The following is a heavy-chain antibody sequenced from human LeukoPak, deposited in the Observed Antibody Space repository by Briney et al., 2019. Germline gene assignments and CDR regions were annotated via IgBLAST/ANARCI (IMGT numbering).Heavy chain of an antibody. Sequence: GGSLRLSCAASGFTFSSYAMSWVRQAPGKGLEWVSVIYSGGSTYYADSVKGRFTISRDNSKNTLYLQMNSLRAEDTAVYYCAREGIAVAGLDYWGHGTLVTVSS. CDR1: GFTFSSYA. J-gene: IGHJ4*01. CDR2: IYSGGST. CDR3: AREGIAVAGLDY. D-gene: IGHD6-19*01. V-gene: IGHV3-53*01.